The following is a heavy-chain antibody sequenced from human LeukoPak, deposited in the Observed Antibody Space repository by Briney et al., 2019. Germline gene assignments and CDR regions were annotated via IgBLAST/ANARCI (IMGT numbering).Heavy chain of an antibody. CDR3: ARALGDTAMVFFDY. CDR2: INSDGSST. Sequence: GGSLRLSCAASGFTFSSYWMHWVRQAPGKGLVWVSRINSDGSSTSYAGSVKGRFTISRDNAKNTLYLQMNSLRAEDTAVYYCARALGDTAMVFFDYWGQGTLVTVSS. CDR1: GFTFSSYW. V-gene: IGHV3-74*01. D-gene: IGHD5-18*01. J-gene: IGHJ4*02.